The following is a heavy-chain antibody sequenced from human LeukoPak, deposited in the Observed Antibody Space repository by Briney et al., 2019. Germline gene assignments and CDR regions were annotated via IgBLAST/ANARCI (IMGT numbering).Heavy chain of an antibody. CDR2: ISAYNGNT. CDR1: GYTFTSYA. J-gene: IGHJ4*02. Sequence: ASVKASCKASGYTFTSYAMNWVRQAPGQGLEWMGWISAYNGNTNYAQKLQGRVTMTTDTSTSTAYMELRSLRSDDTAVYYCARVDYGDGDYWGQGTLVTVSS. V-gene: IGHV1-18*01. D-gene: IGHD4-17*01. CDR3: ARVDYGDGDY.